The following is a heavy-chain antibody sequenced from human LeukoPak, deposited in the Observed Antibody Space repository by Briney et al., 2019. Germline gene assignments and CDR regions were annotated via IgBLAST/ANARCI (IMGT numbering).Heavy chain of an antibody. D-gene: IGHD5-12*01. CDR2: IYYSGST. CDR1: GGSISSYY. Sequence: SETQSLTCTVSGGSISSYYWRWLRQPPGKGLEWIGYIYYSGSTNYNPSLKSRVTISVDTSKNQFSLKLSSVTAADTAVYYCARGPTTIFDYWGQGTLVTVSS. J-gene: IGHJ4*02. CDR3: ARGPTTIFDY. V-gene: IGHV4-59*12.